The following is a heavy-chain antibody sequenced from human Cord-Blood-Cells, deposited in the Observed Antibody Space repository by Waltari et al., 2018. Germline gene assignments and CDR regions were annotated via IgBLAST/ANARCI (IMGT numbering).Heavy chain of an antibody. J-gene: IGHJ4*02. CDR1: GGSFSGYY. CDR2: INHSGST. CDR3: ARGVGTMVRGVIDY. D-gene: IGHD3-10*01. V-gene: IGHV4-34*01. Sequence: QVQLQQWGAGLLKPSETLSLTCAVYGGSFSGYYWTWIRRPPGKGLEWIGEINHSGSTNYNPSLKSRVTISVDTSKNQFSLKLSSVTAADTAVYYCARGVGTMVRGVIDYWGQGTLVTVSS.